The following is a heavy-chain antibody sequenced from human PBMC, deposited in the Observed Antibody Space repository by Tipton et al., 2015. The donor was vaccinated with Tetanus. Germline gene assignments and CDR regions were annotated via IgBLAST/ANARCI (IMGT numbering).Heavy chain of an antibody. Sequence: LRLSCTVSGGSISSGTFYWDWIRQPPGKDLEWIGNIYSYNGNTLQNPSLQSRVTISLDKSKNQFSLKLRSVTAADTAVYYCARTADNWFDPWGQGTLVTVSS. J-gene: IGHJ5*02. D-gene: IGHD2-21*02. CDR1: GGSISSGTFY. CDR2: IYSYNGNT. CDR3: ARTADNWFDP. V-gene: IGHV4-39*01.